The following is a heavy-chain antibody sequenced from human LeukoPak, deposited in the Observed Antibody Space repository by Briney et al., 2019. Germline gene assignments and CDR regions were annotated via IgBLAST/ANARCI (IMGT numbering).Heavy chain of an antibody. CDR1: GFIFSDYG. D-gene: IGHD5-18*01. CDR2: IRYDGNNK. Sequence: QAGGSLRLSCAASGFIFSDYGMHWVRQAPGKGLEWVAFIRYDGNNKNYGSQKYYGDSVKGRFTISRDNSKNTLYLQMNSLRAEDTAVYYCARVRTPWEGYSYGPFDYWGQGTLVTVSS. V-gene: IGHV3-30*02. CDR3: ARVRTPWEGYSYGPFDY. J-gene: IGHJ4*02.